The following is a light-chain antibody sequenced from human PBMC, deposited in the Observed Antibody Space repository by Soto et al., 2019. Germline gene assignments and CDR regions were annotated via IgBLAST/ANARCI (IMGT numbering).Light chain of an antibody. V-gene: IGKV1-39*01. CDR3: QQRSNWPET. J-gene: IGKJ5*01. Sequence: DIQMTQSPSSVSASVVDRVTITCRASQTLNNYLTWFQQKPGKAPKLLIYAASSLQSGVPSRFSGSGSGTDFTLTISRLEPEDFAVYYCQQRSNWPETFGQGTRLEI. CDR2: AAS. CDR1: QTLNNY.